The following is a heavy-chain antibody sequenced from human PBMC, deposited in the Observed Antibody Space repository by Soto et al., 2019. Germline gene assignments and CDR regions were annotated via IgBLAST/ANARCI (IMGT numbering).Heavy chain of an antibody. J-gene: IGHJ2*01. CDR2: IYWDDDK. V-gene: IGHV2-5*02. CDR1: GFSLSTSGVG. Sequence: QITVKESGPKLVKPSQTRTLTCAFSGFSLSTSGVGVVWVQQPPGKAPEWLALIYWDDDKRYRPSLKSRLSITKDISKNQVVFTMTNMDPVDTATYSCVHQDWNNHNYYFDLWGRGTLFTVSS. D-gene: IGHD1-1*01. CDR3: VHQDWNNHNYYFDL.